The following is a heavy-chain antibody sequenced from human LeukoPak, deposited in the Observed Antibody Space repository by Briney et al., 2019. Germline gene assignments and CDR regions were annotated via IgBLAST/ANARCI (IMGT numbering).Heavy chain of an antibody. CDR3: ASYAQTYYYDSSGSKTPNWFDP. J-gene: IGHJ5*02. D-gene: IGHD3-22*01. V-gene: IGHV3-23*01. Sequence: GGALRLSCAASGCTFSSYAMSWVRQAPGKGLEWVSAISGSGGSTYYADSVKGRFTISRDNSKNTLYLQMNSLRAEDTAVYYCASYAQTYYYDSSGSKTPNWFDPWGQGTLVTVSS. CDR1: GCTFSSYA. CDR2: ISGSGGST.